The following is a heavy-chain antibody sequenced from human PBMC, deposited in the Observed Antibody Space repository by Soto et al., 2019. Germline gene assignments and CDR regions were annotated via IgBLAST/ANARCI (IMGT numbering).Heavy chain of an antibody. J-gene: IGHJ4*02. CDR2: ISSSSSYI. V-gene: IGHV3-21*01. D-gene: IGHD3-22*01. CDR1: GFTFSSYS. CDR3: AREGYYYDSSGYYSLDY. Sequence: EVQLVESGGGLVKPGGSLRLSCAASGFTFSSYSMNWVRQAPGKGLEWVSSISSSSSYIYYADSVKGRFTISRDNATNSLYLQMNSLRADDTAVSYCAREGYYYDSSGYYSLDYWGQGTLVTVSS.